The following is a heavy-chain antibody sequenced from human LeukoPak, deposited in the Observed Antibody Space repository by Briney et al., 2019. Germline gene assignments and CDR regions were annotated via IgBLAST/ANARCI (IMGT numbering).Heavy chain of an antibody. CDR1: GASISNTYY. J-gene: IGHJ4*02. CDR2: LYNIGSI. CDR3: ATNSTGSAFDY. D-gene: IGHD2/OR15-2a*01. V-gene: IGHV4-59*08. Sequence: PSETLSLTCTVSGASISNTYYWSWILQLPGKGLEWIGNLYNIGSITYKPSLKSRVTMSIDMFKNQFSLRLTSVTAADTAVYFCATNSTGSAFDYWGQGILVTVSS.